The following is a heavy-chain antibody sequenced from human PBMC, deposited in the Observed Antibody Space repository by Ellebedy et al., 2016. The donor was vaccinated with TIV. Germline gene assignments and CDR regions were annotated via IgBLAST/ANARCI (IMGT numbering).Heavy chain of an antibody. D-gene: IGHD2/OR15-2a*01. CDR3: ARDFYLDV. Sequence: GESLKISCAASGFTFSSYWMYWVRQAPGQGPVWVSRIKSDGGDTDYADSVKGRFTISRDNAKNTLSLQMNSLSAEDTAIYYCARDFYLDVWGQGTTVTVSS. J-gene: IGHJ6*02. CDR1: GFTFSSYW. V-gene: IGHV3-74*01. CDR2: IKSDGGDT.